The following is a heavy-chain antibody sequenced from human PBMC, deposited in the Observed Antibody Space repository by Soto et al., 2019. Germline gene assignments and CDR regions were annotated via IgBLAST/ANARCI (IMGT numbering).Heavy chain of an antibody. V-gene: IGHV3-23*01. CDR3: ARDIRSSSGGGNYGWFEP. CDR1: GFTFSRSA. CDR2: ISGHGRDT. J-gene: IGHJ5*02. Sequence: GGSLRLSCAASGFTFSRSAMGWVRQAPGKGLEWVSSISGHGRDTYYPDAVRGRFTVSRDNSKSILYLQMNSLSAEDTALYYCARDIRSSSGGGNYGWFEPWGPGTQVTVSS. D-gene: IGHD3-16*01.